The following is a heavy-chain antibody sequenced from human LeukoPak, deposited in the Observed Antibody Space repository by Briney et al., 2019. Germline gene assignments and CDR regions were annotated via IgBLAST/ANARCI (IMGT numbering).Heavy chain of an antibody. CDR1: GFTFSDYY. J-gene: IGHJ4*02. Sequence: GGSLRLSCAASGFTFSDYYMSWIRQAPGKGLEWVSYICSSGSTIYYADSVKGRFTISRDNAKNSLYLQVNSLIAEDAAVYYCARAGVVGATFFDCWGQGTLVTVSS. D-gene: IGHD1-26*01. V-gene: IGHV3-11*01. CDR3: ARAGVVGATFFDC. CDR2: ICSSGSTI.